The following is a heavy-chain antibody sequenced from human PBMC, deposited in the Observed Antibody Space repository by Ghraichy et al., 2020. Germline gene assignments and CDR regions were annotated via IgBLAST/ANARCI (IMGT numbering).Heavy chain of an antibody. CDR2: IYTSGST. Sequence: SETLSLTCTVSGGSISSYYWSWIRQPPGKGLEWIGYIYTSGSTNYNPSLKSRVTISVDTSKNQFSLKLSSVTAADTAVYYCARNTGYGMDVWGQGTTVTVSS. V-gene: IGHV4-4*09. D-gene: IGHD4-17*01. CDR1: GGSISSYY. CDR3: ARNTGYGMDV. J-gene: IGHJ6*02.